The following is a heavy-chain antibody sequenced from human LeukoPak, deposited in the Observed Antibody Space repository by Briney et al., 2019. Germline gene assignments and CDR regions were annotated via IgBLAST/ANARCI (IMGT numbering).Heavy chain of an antibody. CDR3: ASGGYSGYDWDLYYFDY. V-gene: IGHV1-69*01. CDR1: GGTFSSYA. Sequence: SVKVSCKASGGTFSSYAISWGRQAPGQGLEWMGGIIPIFGTANYAQKFQGRVTITADESTSTAYMELSSLRSEDTAVYYCASGGYSGYDWDLYYFDYWGQGTLVTVSS. CDR2: IIPIFGTA. J-gene: IGHJ4*02. D-gene: IGHD5-12*01.